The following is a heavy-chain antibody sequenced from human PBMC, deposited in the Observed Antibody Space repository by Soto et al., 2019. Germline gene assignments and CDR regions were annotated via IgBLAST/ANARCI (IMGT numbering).Heavy chain of an antibody. J-gene: IGHJ4*02. CDR2: ISAYNGNT. Sequence: ASVKVSCKASGYTFTSYGISWVRQAPGQGLKWMGWISAYNGNTNYSQKFQGRVTITRDTSASTAYMELSSLRSEDTAVYYCALYCGGDCYSGGNYWGQGTLVTVSS. D-gene: IGHD2-21*02. CDR1: GYTFTSYG. V-gene: IGHV1-18*01. CDR3: ALYCGGDCYSGGNY.